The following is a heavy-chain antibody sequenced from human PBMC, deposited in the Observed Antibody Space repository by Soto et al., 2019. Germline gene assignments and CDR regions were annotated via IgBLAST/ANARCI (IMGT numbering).Heavy chain of an antibody. CDR2: ITSGGGL. Sequence: EVQLLESGGGLVQPGGSLRLSCEASGFTLSIYAMRWIRQAPGKGLEWVSTITSGGGLYTADSVKGRFTISRDNSKNTIYLKINSLKVEDTAIYYCEKGDCSGRTCYGSDYWGLGTVVTVSS. D-gene: IGHD2-15*01. V-gene: IGHV3-23*01. CDR3: EKGDCSGRTCYGSDY. J-gene: IGHJ4*02. CDR1: GFTLSIYA.